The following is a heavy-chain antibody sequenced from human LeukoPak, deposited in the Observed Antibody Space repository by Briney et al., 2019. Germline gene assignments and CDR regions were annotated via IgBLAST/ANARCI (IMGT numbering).Heavy chain of an antibody. J-gene: IGHJ4*02. CDR2: INSDGSWT. CDR3: AKDALRMTTVAPFDY. CDR1: GNYW. D-gene: IGHD4-23*01. Sequence: PGGSLRLSCAASGNYWMHWVRQAPGKGLVWVSHINSDGSWTSYADSVKGRFTISKDNAKNTVYLQMNSLRAEDTAVYYCAKDALRMTTVAPFDYWGQGTLVTVSS. V-gene: IGHV3-74*01.